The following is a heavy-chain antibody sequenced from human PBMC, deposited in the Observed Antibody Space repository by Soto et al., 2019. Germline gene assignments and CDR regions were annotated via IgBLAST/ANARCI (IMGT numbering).Heavy chain of an antibody. CDR3: ARDRYGGYLGH. CDR2: IHYSGYT. V-gene: IGHV4-59*01. D-gene: IGHD5-12*01. J-gene: IGHJ4*02. CDR1: GGSISGYY. Sequence: QVHLQESGPGLVKPSETLSLTCTVSGGSISGYYWSWIRQPPGKGLEWIGYIHYSGYTNYNPSLKSRLNISQATSKNQLSLKLNSVTAADTAVYYCARDRYGGYLGHWGQGTLVTVSS.